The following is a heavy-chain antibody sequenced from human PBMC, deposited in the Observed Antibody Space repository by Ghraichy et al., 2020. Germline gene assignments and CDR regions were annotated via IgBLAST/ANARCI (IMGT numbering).Heavy chain of an antibody. Sequence: GGSLRLSCAASGFTFSSYSMNWVRQAPGKGLEWVSSISSSSSYIYYADSVKGRFTISRDNAKNSLYLQMNSLRAEDTAVYYCARDRGGYSSGWYLGDYYYYMDVWGKGTTVTVSS. V-gene: IGHV3-21*01. CDR3: ARDRGGYSSGWYLGDYYYYMDV. D-gene: IGHD6-19*01. CDR1: GFTFSSYS. CDR2: ISSSSSYI. J-gene: IGHJ6*03.